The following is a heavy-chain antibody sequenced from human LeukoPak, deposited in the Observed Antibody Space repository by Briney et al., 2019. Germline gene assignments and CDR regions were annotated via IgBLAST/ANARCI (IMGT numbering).Heavy chain of an antibody. CDR1: GFTFSSYA. Sequence: GGSLRLSXAASGFTFSSYAMGSVRQAPGKGLEWLSAITASGGNTYYADSVKGRFTISRDNSKNTLYLQVNSLRAEDTAVYYCAKGNGYSYGRYYFDYWGQGTLVTVSS. CDR2: ITASGGNT. D-gene: IGHD5-18*01. V-gene: IGHV3-23*01. CDR3: AKGNGYSYGRYYFDY. J-gene: IGHJ4*02.